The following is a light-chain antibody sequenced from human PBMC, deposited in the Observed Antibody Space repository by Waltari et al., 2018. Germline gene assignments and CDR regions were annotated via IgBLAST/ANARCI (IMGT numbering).Light chain of an antibody. V-gene: IGLV2-14*03. Sequence: QSALTQPASVSGSPGQSLTISCTGTSSDVGRSEYVSWYQQSSGKAPKLIIYDVSKRPSGVSDHFSGSKSGYTASLTISGLQADDEADYYCASYTTRSTYLFGTGTTVIVL. CDR2: DVS. J-gene: IGLJ1*01. CDR1: SSDVGRSEY. CDR3: ASYTTRSTYL.